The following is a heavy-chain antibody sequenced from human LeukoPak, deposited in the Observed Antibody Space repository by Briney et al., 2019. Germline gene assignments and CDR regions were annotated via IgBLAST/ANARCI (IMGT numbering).Heavy chain of an antibody. CDR3: RGWGITMVRGAPLGADY. Sequence: PGRSLRLSCAASGFTFDDYAMHWVRQAPGKGLEWVSGISWNSGSIGYADSVKGRFTISRDNAKNSLYLQMNSLRAEDTALYYCRGWGITMVRGAPLGADYWGQGTLVTVSS. D-gene: IGHD3-10*01. V-gene: IGHV3-9*01. CDR2: ISWNSGSI. J-gene: IGHJ4*02. CDR1: GFTFDDYA.